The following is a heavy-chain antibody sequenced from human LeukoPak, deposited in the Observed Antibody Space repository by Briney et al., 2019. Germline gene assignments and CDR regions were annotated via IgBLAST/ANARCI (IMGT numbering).Heavy chain of an antibody. J-gene: IGHJ5*02. CDR1: GGSISSGDYY. CDR2: IYYSGST. CDR3: ARHDNYGDYTLGS. Sequence: SETLSLTCTVSGGSISSGDYYWSWIRQPPGKGLEWIGYIYYSGSTYYSPSLKSRVTMPIDTSKNQFSLTLTSVTAADTAVYYCARHDNYGDYTLGSWGQGTLVAVSS. D-gene: IGHD4-17*01. V-gene: IGHV4-30-4*01.